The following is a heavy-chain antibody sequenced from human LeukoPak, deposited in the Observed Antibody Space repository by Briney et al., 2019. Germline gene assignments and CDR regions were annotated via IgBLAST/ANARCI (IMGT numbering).Heavy chain of an antibody. Sequence: SETLSLTCSVSGGSISSSSYYWGWIRQPPGKGLEWIGSIYYSGSTYYNPSLKSRVTISVDTSKNQFSLKLSSVTAADTAVYYCARQAPRRDGYYLDAFDIWGQGTMVTVSS. J-gene: IGHJ3*02. CDR2: IYYSGST. CDR3: ARQAPRRDGYYLDAFDI. CDR1: GGSISSSSYY. D-gene: IGHD5-24*01. V-gene: IGHV4-39*01.